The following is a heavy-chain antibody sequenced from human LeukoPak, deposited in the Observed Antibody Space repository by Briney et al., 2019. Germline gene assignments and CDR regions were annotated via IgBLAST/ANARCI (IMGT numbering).Heavy chain of an antibody. J-gene: IGHJ3*02. CDR3: ARLADYVAFDI. V-gene: IGHV3-72*01. D-gene: IGHD4-17*01. Sequence: GGSLGLSCAASGFTFSDHYMDWVRQAPGKGLEWVGRTRNKANSYTTEYAASVKGRFTISRDDSKNSLYLQMNSLKTEDTAVYYCARLADYVAFDIWGQGTMVTVSS. CDR1: GFTFSDHY. CDR2: TRNKANSYTT.